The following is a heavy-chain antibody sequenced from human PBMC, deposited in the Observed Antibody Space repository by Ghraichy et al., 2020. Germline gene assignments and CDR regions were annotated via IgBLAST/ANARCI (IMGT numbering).Heavy chain of an antibody. D-gene: IGHD3-22*01. Sequence: ASVKVSCKASGYTFTSYYMHWVRQAPGQGLEWMGIINPSGGSTSYAQKFQGRVTMTRDTSTSTVYMELSSLRSEDTAVYYCASPLYYYDSSGYAGAFDIWGQGTMVTVSS. CDR2: INPSGGST. CDR1: GYTFTSYY. V-gene: IGHV1-46*01. CDR3: ASPLYYYDSSGYAGAFDI. J-gene: IGHJ3*02.